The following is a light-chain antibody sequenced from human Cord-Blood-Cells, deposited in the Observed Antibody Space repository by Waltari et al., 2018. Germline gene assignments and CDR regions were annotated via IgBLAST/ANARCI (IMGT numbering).Light chain of an antibody. Sequence: QSALTQPASVSGSPGQSITISCTGTRRDVGGDNYVSWYQQHPGKAPKHMIYEVSNRPSGVSNRFSGSKSGNTASLTISGLQAEDEADYYCSSYTSSSNVVFGGGTKLTVL. CDR2: EVS. CDR3: SSYTSSSNVV. CDR1: RRDVGGDNY. J-gene: IGLJ2*01. V-gene: IGLV2-14*01.